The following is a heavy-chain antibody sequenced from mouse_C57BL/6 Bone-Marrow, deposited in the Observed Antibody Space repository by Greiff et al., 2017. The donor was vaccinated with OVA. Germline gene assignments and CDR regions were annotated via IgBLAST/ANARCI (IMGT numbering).Heavy chain of an antibody. V-gene: IGHV3-6*01. D-gene: IGHD4-1*01. CDR2: ISYDGSN. CDR1: GYSITSGYY. Sequence: EVQLQESGPGLVKPSQSLSLTCSVTGYSITSGYYWNWIRQFPGNKLEWMGYISYDGSNNYNPSLKNRISITRDTSKNQFFLKLNSVTTEDTATYYRARELGWYFDVWGTGTTVTVSS. J-gene: IGHJ1*03. CDR3: ARELGWYFDV.